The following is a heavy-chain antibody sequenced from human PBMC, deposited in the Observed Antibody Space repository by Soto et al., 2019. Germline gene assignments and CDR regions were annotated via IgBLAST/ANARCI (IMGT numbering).Heavy chain of an antibody. Sequence: EVQLLESGGGLVQPGGSLRLSCAASGFPFTGYAMGWVRQAPGKGLEGVSRISGSGGSTYYADSVRGRFTISRDNSKNTMYMHMNSLRGEDTAVYYCAKRPSSGWSAFDYWGQGTLVTVSS. V-gene: IGHV3-23*01. CDR3: AKRPSSGWSAFDY. J-gene: IGHJ4*02. CDR1: GFPFTGYA. D-gene: IGHD6-19*01. CDR2: ISGSGGST.